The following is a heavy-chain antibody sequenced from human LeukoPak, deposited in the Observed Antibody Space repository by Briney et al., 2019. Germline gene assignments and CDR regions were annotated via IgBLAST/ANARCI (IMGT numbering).Heavy chain of an antibody. D-gene: IGHD6-19*01. Sequence: GASVKVSCKASGYTFTSYAMHWVRQAPGQRLEWMGWINAGNGNTKYSQKFQGRVTMTRDMSTSTVYMELSSLSSEDTAVYYCAREPRTVAGTRNWFDPWGQGTLVTVSS. CDR2: INAGNGNT. J-gene: IGHJ5*02. CDR3: AREPRTVAGTRNWFDP. V-gene: IGHV1-3*01. CDR1: GYTFTSYA.